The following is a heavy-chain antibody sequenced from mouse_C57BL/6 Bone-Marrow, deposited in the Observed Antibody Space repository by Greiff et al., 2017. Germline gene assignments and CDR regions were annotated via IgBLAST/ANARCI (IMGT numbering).Heavy chain of an antibody. CDR2: ISDGGSYT. CDR1: GFTFSSYA. CDR3: AREGAYYSNYFDY. J-gene: IGHJ2*01. D-gene: IGHD2-5*01. V-gene: IGHV5-4*01. Sequence: EVKLEESGGGLVKPGGSLKLSCAASGFTFSSYAMSWVRQTPEKRLEWVATISDGGSYTYYPDNVKGRFTISRDNAKNNLYLQMSHLKSEDTAMYYCAREGAYYSNYFDYWGQGTTLTVSS.